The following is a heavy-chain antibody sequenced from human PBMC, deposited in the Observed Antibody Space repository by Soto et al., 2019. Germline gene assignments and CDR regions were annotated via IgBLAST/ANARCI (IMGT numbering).Heavy chain of an antibody. Sequence: ASVKVSCKASGYTFTSYYMHWVRQAPGQGLEWMGIINPSGGSTSYAQKFQGRVTMTSDTSTSTVYMELSSLRSEDTAVYYCARAPFLGYYDSSGYIDYWGQGTLVTVSS. D-gene: IGHD3-22*01. J-gene: IGHJ4*02. CDR2: INPSGGST. V-gene: IGHV1-46*01. CDR1: GYTFTSYY. CDR3: ARAPFLGYYDSSGYIDY.